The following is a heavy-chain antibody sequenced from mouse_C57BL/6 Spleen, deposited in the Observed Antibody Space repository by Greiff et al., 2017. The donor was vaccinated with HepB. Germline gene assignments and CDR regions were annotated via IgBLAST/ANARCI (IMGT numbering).Heavy chain of an antibody. Sequence: VQLQQSGAELVRPGASVKLSCKASGYTFTDYYINWVKQRPGQGLEWIARIYPGSGNTYYNEKFKGKATLTAEKSSSTAYMQLSSLTSEDSAVYFCARDEGYYYGSSYVWFAYWGQGTLVTVSA. CDR1: GYTFTDYY. CDR3: ARDEGYYYGSSYVWFAY. CDR2: IYPGSGNT. V-gene: IGHV1-76*01. J-gene: IGHJ3*01. D-gene: IGHD1-1*01.